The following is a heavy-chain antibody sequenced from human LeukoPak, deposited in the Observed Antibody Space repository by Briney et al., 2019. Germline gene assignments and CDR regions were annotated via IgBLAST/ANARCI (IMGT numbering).Heavy chain of an antibody. J-gene: IGHJ6*02. V-gene: IGHV3-23*01. D-gene: IGHD5-12*01. CDR2: ISGSGSST. CDR3: ARDHYSGYDFDPPKYYYYYGMDV. Sequence: GGSLRRSCAASGFTFSSYAMSWVRQAPGKGLEWVSAISGSGSSTYYADSVKGRFTISRDNSKNTLYLQMNSLNAEDTAVYYCARDHYSGYDFDPPKYYYYYGMDVWGQGTTVTVSS. CDR1: GFTFSSYA.